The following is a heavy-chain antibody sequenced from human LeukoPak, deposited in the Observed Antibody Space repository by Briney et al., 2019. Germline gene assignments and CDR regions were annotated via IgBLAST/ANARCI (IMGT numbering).Heavy chain of an antibody. Sequence: PSETLSLTCTVSGGSISSSSYYWGWIRQPPGKGLEWIGNIYYSGSTYYNPSLKSRVTISVDTSKNQFSLKLSSVTAADTAVYSCARIGIYYDSSGRSYYFDSWGQGTLVTVSS. V-gene: IGHV4-39*01. J-gene: IGHJ4*02. CDR3: ARIGIYYDSSGRSYYFDS. CDR2: IYYSGST. CDR1: GGSISSSSYY. D-gene: IGHD3-22*01.